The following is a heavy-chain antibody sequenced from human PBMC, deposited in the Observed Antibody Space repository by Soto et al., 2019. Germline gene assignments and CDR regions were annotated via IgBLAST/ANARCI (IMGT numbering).Heavy chain of an antibody. V-gene: IGHV3-23*01. CDR1: GFTFTSYV. CDR3: ARGPPCTDAFDL. J-gene: IGHJ3*01. CDR2: ISETGGNT. D-gene: IGHD2-8*01. Sequence: EVQVLESGGGLVQPGGSLRLSCAASGFTFTSYVMSWVRQAPGMGLQWVAGISETGGNTYYGDSLKGRFTISRDNSKNTLYLEMNSLRAEDTAIYYCARGPPCTDAFDLWGQGTMVTVSS.